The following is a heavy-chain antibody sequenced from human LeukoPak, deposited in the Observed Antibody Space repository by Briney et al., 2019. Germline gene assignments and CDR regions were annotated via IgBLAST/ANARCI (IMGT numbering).Heavy chain of an antibody. CDR3: AKDLAKITMVRGVKPLFDY. Sequence: TGGSLRLSCAASGFTFSSYWMSWVRQAPGKGLEWVSAISGSGGSTYYADPVKGRFTISRDNSKNTLYLQMNSLRAEDTAVYYCAKDLAKITMVRGVKPLFDYWGQGTLVTVSS. CDR1: GFTFSSYW. V-gene: IGHV3-23*01. CDR2: ISGSGGST. D-gene: IGHD3-10*01. J-gene: IGHJ4*02.